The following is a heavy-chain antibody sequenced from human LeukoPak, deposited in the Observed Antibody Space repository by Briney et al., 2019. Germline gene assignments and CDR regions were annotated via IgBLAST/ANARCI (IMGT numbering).Heavy chain of an antibody. CDR1: GFTFDDYG. J-gene: IGHJ5*02. Sequence: PGGSLRLSCAASGFTFDDYGMSWVRQAPGKGLEWVPGINRNGGSTGYAESVKGRFTISRDNAKNSLYLQMNSLRAEDTALYHCARGPIGYGDYPTNWFDPWGQGTLVTVSS. CDR3: ARGPIGYGDYPTNWFDP. V-gene: IGHV3-20*01. D-gene: IGHD2-21*02. CDR2: INRNGGST.